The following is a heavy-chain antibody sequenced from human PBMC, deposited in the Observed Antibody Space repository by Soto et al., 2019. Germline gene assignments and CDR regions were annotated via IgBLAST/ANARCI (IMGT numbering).Heavy chain of an antibody. V-gene: IGHV3-49*03. Sequence: SLRLSCTASGFTFGDYAMSWFRQAPGKGLEWVGFIRSKAYGGTTEYAASVKGRFTISRDDSKSIAYLQMNSLKTEDTAVYYCTRVVVVVAATRRGSYGMDVWGQGTTVTVSS. D-gene: IGHD2-15*01. CDR3: TRVVVVVAATRRGSYGMDV. CDR2: IRSKAYGGTT. CDR1: GFTFGDYA. J-gene: IGHJ6*02.